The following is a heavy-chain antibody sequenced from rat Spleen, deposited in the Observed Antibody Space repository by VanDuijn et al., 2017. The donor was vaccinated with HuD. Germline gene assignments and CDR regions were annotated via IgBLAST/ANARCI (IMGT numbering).Heavy chain of an antibody. D-gene: IGHD1-1*01. CDR1: GFTFSNYY. J-gene: IGHJ4*01. Sequence: EVQLVESGGGLVQPGRSLKLSCAASGFTFSNYYMAWVRQAPTKGLEWVAYISTGGDNTYYRDSVKGRFTISRDNAKSTLYLQMDSLRSEDTATYYCARQWNYSGGVMVAWGQGASVTVSS. CDR3: ARQWNYSGGVMVA. CDR2: ISTGGDNT. V-gene: IGHV5-25*01.